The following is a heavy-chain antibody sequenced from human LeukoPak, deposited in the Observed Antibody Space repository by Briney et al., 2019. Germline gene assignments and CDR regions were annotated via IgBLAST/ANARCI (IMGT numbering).Heavy chain of an antibody. D-gene: IGHD2-2*01. J-gene: IGHJ3*02. CDR3: ARERFQYCSSTSCYDPGRGAFDI. CDR2: ISPSGGST. Sequence: ASVRVSCKAFGYTFTSKYMHWVRQAPGQGPEWMAVISPSGGSTTYAHKFQGRVTMTRDTSISTAYMELSRLRSDDTAVYYCARERFQYCSSTSCYDPGRGAFDIWGQGTMVTVSS. V-gene: IGHV1-2*07. CDR1: GYTFTSKY.